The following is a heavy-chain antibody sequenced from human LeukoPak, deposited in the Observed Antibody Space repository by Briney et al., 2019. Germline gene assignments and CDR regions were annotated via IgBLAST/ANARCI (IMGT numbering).Heavy chain of an antibody. Sequence: GGSLRLSCAASGFTFSSYAMHWVRQAPGKGVEWVAVISYDGSNKYYADSVKGRFTISRDNSKNTLYPQMNSLRAEDTAVYYCARGGGQYYYDSSGYYFDYWGQGTLVTVSS. V-gene: IGHV3-30-3*01. CDR1: GFTFSSYA. J-gene: IGHJ4*02. CDR2: ISYDGSNK. D-gene: IGHD3-22*01. CDR3: ARGGGQYYYDSSGYYFDY.